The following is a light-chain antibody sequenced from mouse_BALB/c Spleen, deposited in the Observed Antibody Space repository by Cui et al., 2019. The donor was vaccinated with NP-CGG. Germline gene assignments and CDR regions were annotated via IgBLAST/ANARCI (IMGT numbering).Light chain of an antibody. J-gene: IGLJ1*01. V-gene: IGLV1*01. CDR2: GTN. CDR3: ALWYSNHWV. Sequence: QAVVIQPSALTTSPGETVTLTCRSNTGAVTTSNYANWVQEKPDHLFTGLIGGTNNRAPGVPARFSGSLIGDKAALTITGAQTEDEAIYFCALWYSNHWVFGGGTKLTVL. CDR1: TGAVTTSNY.